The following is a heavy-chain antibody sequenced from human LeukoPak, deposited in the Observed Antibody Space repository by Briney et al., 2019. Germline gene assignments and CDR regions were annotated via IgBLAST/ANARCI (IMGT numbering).Heavy chain of an antibody. Sequence: PGGSLRLSCAASGFTFSTYGMSWIRQPPGKGLEWIGSIYYSGSTYYNPSLKSRVTISVDTSKNQFSLKLSSVTAADTAVYYCARRHQVRRGYSYGSWGQGTLVTVSS. J-gene: IGHJ5*02. D-gene: IGHD5-18*01. CDR1: GFTFSTYG. CDR3: ARRHQVRRGYSYGS. CDR2: IYYSGST. V-gene: IGHV4-39*01.